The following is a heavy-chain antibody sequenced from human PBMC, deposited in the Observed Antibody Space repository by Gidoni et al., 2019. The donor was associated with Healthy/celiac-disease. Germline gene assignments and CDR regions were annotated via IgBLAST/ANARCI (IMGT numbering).Heavy chain of an antibody. CDR2: IGTAGDT. CDR1: GFTFSSYD. CDR3: ARAESYGSEIDY. Sequence: EVQLVESGGGLVQPGGSLRLSCAASGFTFSSYDMHWVRQATGKGLEWVSAIGTAGDTYYPGSVKGRFTISRENAKNSLYLQMNSLRAEDTAVYYCARAESYGSEIDYWGQGTLVTVSS. J-gene: IGHJ4*02. D-gene: IGHD5-18*01. V-gene: IGHV3-13*01.